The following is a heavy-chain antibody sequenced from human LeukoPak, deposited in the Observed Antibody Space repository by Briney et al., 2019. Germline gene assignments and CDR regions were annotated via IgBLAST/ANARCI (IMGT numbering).Heavy chain of an antibody. CDR1: GFTFSRYW. Sequence: GGSLRLSCAASGFTFSRYWMSWVRQAPGKGLEWVASINQDESAKHYVDSVKGRFTISRDNAKNSLYLQMNSLRAEDTAVYYCARDGVYSSSSPDYWGQGTLVTVSS. CDR3: ARDGVYSSSSPDY. J-gene: IGHJ4*02. V-gene: IGHV3-7*01. D-gene: IGHD6-6*01. CDR2: INQDESAK.